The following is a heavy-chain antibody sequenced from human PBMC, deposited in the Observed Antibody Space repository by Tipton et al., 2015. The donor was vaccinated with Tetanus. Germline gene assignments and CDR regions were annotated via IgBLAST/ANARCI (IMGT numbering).Heavy chain of an antibody. D-gene: IGHD3-10*01. Sequence: TLSLTCNVTGALLTTGGYSWGWIRQPPGKGLECIGYISHSGRTYYNPSLNSRVTISLDRSKNQFSLKLTSVTAADTAVYYCARGGGNTMFRGGEFVHSYYYQGMDVWGQGTTVTVSS. CDR1: GALLTTGGYS. J-gene: IGHJ6*02. V-gene: IGHV4-30-2*01. CDR2: ISHSGRT. CDR3: ARGGGNTMFRGGEFVHSYYYQGMDV.